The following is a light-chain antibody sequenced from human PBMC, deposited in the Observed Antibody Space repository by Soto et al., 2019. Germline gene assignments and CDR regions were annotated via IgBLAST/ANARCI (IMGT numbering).Light chain of an antibody. Sequence: QSVLTQPASVSGSPGQSITISCTATSSDIKSYNYVSWYQQHPGKAPRLMIYEGTERPSGVSNRFSGSKSGNTASLTISGLQAEDEADYYCCSYAVSSTWVFGGGTKLTVL. V-gene: IGLV2-23*01. CDR2: EGT. CDR3: CSYAVSSTWV. J-gene: IGLJ3*02. CDR1: SSDIKSYNY.